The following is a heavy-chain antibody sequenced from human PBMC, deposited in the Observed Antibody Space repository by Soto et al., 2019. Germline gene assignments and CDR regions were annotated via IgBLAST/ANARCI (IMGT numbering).Heavy chain of an antibody. D-gene: IGHD3-10*01. CDR1: GFIFSSYA. V-gene: IGHV3-21*01. CDR2: ISSGSEYI. Sequence: GGSLRLSCAASGFIFSSYAMSWVRQAPGKGLEWVSSISSGSEYIFHADSVKGRLTTSRDNAKNSVYLQMNNLRVEDTAVYYCARLGPYASGTYSFRHNRFDPWGQGTLVTVSS. J-gene: IGHJ5*02. CDR3: ARLGPYASGTYSFRHNRFDP.